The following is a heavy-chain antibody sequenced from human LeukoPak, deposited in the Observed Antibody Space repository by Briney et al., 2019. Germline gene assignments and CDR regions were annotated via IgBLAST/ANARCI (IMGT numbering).Heavy chain of an antibody. D-gene: IGHD3-22*01. CDR3: AKQGIYYDSSEFDP. V-gene: IGHV1-46*03. J-gene: IGHJ5*02. CDR2: INPSGGST. CDR1: GYTFTSYY. Sequence: ASVKVSCTASGYTFTSYYMHWVRQAPGQGLEWMGIINPSGGSTSYAQKFQGRVTMTRDTSTSTAYMELRSLRSDDTAVYYCAKQGIYYDSSEFDPWGQGTLVTVSS.